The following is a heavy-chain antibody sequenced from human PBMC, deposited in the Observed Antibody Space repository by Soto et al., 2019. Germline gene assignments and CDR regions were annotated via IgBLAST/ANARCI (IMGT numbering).Heavy chain of an antibody. D-gene: IGHD1-1*01. Sequence: PGGSLRLSCAASGFTFSSYSMNCVRQAPGKGLEWVSSISSSSSYIYYADSVKGRFTISRDNAKNSLYLQMNSLRAEDTAVYYCARERKILDQPRNEPLDYWGQGTLVTVSS. V-gene: IGHV3-21*01. CDR1: GFTFSSYS. CDR3: ARERKILDQPRNEPLDY. J-gene: IGHJ4*02. CDR2: ISSSSSYI.